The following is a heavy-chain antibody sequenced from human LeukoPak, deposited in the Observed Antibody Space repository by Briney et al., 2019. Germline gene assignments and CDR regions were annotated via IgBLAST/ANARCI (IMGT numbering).Heavy chain of an antibody. D-gene: IGHD4-17*01. CDR2: IIPIFGTA. V-gene: IGHV1-69*13. Sequence: GASVKVSCKASGGTFSSYAISWVRQAPGQGLEWMGGIIPIFGTANYAQKFQGRVTITADESTSTAYMELSSLRSEDTAVYYCARVPLDYGDYYYYGMDVWGQGTTVTVSS. CDR1: GGTFSSYA. J-gene: IGHJ6*02. CDR3: ARVPLDYGDYYYYGMDV.